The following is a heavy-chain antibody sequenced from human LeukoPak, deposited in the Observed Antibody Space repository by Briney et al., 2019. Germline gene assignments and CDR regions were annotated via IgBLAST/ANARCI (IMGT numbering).Heavy chain of an antibody. V-gene: IGHV4-59*01. D-gene: IGHD2-15*01. Sequence: PSETLSLTCTVSGGSISSYYWSWIRQPPGKGLEWIGYIYYIGSTNYNPSLKSRVTISVDTSKNQFSLKLSSVTAADTAVYYCARSVEGYCSGGSCYSYYYYMDVWGKGTTVTVSS. J-gene: IGHJ6*03. CDR2: IYYIGST. CDR1: GGSISSYY. CDR3: ARSVEGYCSGGSCYSYYYYMDV.